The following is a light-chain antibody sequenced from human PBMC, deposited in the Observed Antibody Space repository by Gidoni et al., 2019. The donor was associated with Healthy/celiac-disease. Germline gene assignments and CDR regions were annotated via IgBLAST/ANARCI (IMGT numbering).Light chain of an antibody. CDR1: QSVSSSY. CDR2: GAS. V-gene: IGKV3-20*01. Sequence: EIVLTQSPGTLSLSPGERATLSCRASQSVSSSYLAWDQQKPGQAPRLLIYGASSRATGIPDRFSGSGSGTDFTLTISRLEPEDFAVYYCQQYGSSPSITFXQXTRLXIK. J-gene: IGKJ5*01. CDR3: QQYGSSPSIT.